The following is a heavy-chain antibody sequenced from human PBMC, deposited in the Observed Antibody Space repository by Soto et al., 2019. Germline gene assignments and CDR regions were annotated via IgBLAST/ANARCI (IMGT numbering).Heavy chain of an antibody. D-gene: IGHD3-10*01. CDR1: RDSINSGLYY. Sequence: QVQLQVSGPGLVKPSQPLSLTCTDSRDSINSGLYYWTWIRQHPEKGLEWIWYIYSRGNNYYTPSLMSRVDIAVDTSKNQFSLRVSSVSAADTAVYYCAIARSGSFVLESWGQGAQGTGSP. CDR3: AIARSGSFVLES. V-gene: IGHV4-31*03. J-gene: IGHJ5*02. CDR2: IYSRGNN.